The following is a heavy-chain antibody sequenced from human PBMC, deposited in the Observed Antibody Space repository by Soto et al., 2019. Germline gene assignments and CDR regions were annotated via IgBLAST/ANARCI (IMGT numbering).Heavy chain of an antibody. J-gene: IGHJ6*02. CDR3: PQISRGVPGYYYYGMDV. CDR2: IYYSGST. CDR1: GGSISSSSYY. Sequence: SETLSLTCTVSGGSISSSSYYWGWIRQPPGKGLEWIGSIYYSGSTYYNPSLKSRVTISVDTSKNQFSLKLSSVTAADTAVYYCPQISRGVPGYYYYGMDVWGQGTTVTVSS. V-gene: IGHV4-39*01. D-gene: IGHD3-10*01.